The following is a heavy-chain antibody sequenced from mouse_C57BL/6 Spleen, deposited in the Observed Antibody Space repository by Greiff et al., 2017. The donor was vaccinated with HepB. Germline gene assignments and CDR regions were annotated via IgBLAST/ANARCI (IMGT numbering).Heavy chain of an antibody. CDR1: GFTFSSYA. CDR3: ARDGGDYPFAY. V-gene: IGHV5-4*01. CDR2: ISDGGSYT. Sequence: EVQRVESGGGLVKPGGSLKLSCAASGFTFSSYAMSWVRQTPEKRLEWVATISDGGSYTYYPDNVKGRFTISRDNAKNNLYLQMSHLKSEDTAMYYCARDGGDYPFAYWGQGTLVTVSA. J-gene: IGHJ3*01. D-gene: IGHD2-4*01.